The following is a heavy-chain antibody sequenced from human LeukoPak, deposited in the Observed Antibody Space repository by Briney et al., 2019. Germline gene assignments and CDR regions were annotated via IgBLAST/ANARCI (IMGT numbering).Heavy chain of an antibody. CDR2: IYTSGST. J-gene: IGHJ5*02. D-gene: IGHD2-15*01. Sequence: SETLSLTCTVSGGSISGYYWSWIRQPAGKGLEWIGRIYTSGSTNYNPSLKSRVTMSVDTSKNQFSLKLSSVTAADTAVYYCARVYCSGGSCYESVQGWFDPWGQGTLVTVSS. V-gene: IGHV4-4*07. CDR3: ARVYCSGGSCYESVQGWFDP. CDR1: GGSISGYY.